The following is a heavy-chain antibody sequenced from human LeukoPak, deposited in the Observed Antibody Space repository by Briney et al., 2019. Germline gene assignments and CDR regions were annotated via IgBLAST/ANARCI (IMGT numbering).Heavy chain of an antibody. Sequence: PSETLSLTCTVSGGSFGSYSLSWIRQPPGKGLEWIAHISYSGSTNYNPSLESRVTISVDTSKNQFSLKLSSVTAADTAVYYCARGGSGYALNWFDPWGQGTLVTVSS. CDR1: GGSFGSYS. V-gene: IGHV4-59*01. CDR2: ISYSGST. CDR3: ARGGSGYALNWFDP. D-gene: IGHD5-12*01. J-gene: IGHJ5*02.